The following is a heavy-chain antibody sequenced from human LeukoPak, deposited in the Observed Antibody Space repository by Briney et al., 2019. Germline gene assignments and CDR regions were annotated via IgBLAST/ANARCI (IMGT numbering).Heavy chain of an antibody. CDR2: IRYDGSNK. D-gene: IGHD2-2*02. CDR3: ANEGWEYQLLYHHRIAAAFY. CDR1: GFTFSSYG. Sequence: GGSLRLSCAASGFTFSSYGMDWVRQAPGKGLEGVAFIRYDGSNKYYAESVKGRFTISRDNKKNRLYMQMNSLRAHDTPVYYCANEGWEYQLLYHHRIAAAFYWGQGTLVTVSS. V-gene: IGHV3-30*02. J-gene: IGHJ4*02.